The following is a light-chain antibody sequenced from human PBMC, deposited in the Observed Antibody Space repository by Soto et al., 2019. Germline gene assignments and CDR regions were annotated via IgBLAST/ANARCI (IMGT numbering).Light chain of an antibody. J-gene: IGLJ2*01. Sequence: QSVLTQPASVSGSPGQSITISCTGSNSDVATYNYVSWHQQQPGKAPKLVIYDVSNRPSGVSNRFSGSKSGNTASLTISGLQAEDEADYYCSSYTITNTLIFGGGTKLTVL. CDR1: NSDVATYNY. V-gene: IGLV2-14*03. CDR2: DVS. CDR3: SSYTITNTLI.